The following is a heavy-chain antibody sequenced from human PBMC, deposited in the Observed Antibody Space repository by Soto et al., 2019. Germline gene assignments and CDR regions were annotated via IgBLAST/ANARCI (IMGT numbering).Heavy chain of an antibody. CDR1: GGSVTSYY. CDR3: ARDMRVFGGIDV. Sequence: SETLSLTCSVSGGSVTSYYWSWIRQPAGKGLEWIGRIYYTGDTKYSPSLQSQVTMSVDTSKNQVSLKLTSVTAADTAVYYCARDMRVFGGIDVWGQGTTVTVSS. D-gene: IGHD3-3*01. V-gene: IGHV4-4*07. CDR2: IYYTGDT. J-gene: IGHJ6*02.